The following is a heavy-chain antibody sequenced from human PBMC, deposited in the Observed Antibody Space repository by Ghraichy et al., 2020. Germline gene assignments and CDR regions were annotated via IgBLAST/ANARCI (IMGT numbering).Heavy chain of an antibody. CDR1: GNTFTAYH. CDR3: ARPTMVTLHAMDV. V-gene: IGHV1-46*01. J-gene: IGHJ6*02. D-gene: IGHD4-23*01. Sequence: ASVKVSCKASGNTFTAYHVHWVRQAPGQGLESMGIINPNYGTTTYAQKFQGRVTMTSDTTTSTVYLELRSLRPDDTAVYFCARPTMVTLHAMDVWGQGTSVTVSS. CDR2: INPNYGTT.